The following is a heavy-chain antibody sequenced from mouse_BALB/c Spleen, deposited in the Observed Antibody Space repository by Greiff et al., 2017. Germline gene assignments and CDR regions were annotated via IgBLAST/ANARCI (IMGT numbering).Heavy chain of an antibody. CDR3: ARWGLYDGYSFDY. J-gene: IGHJ2*01. D-gene: IGHD2-3*01. Sequence: EVKVVESGPELVKPGASVKISCKASGYTFTDYNMHWVKQSHGKSLEWIGYIYPYNGGTGYNQKFKSKATLTVDNSSSTAYMELRSLTSEDSAVYYCARWGLYDGYSFDYWGQGTTLTVSS. CDR1: GYTFTDYN. V-gene: IGHV1S29*02. CDR2: IYPYNGGT.